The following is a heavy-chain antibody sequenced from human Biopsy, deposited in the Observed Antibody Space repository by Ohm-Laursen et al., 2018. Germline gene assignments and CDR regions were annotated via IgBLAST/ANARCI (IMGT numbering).Heavy chain of an antibody. CDR2: ITSGGSTT. V-gene: IGHV3-11*01. CDR3: ARDVEGFYSYAMDV. D-gene: IGHD5-24*01. Sequence: LRLSCSASGFTFSDYYMSWIRQAPGKGLEWVSYITSGGSTTGYADSVKGRFTISRDNAKSSLFLQMNSLRAEDTAVYYCARDVEGFYSYAMDVWGQGTTVTVSS. CDR1: GFTFSDYY. J-gene: IGHJ6*02.